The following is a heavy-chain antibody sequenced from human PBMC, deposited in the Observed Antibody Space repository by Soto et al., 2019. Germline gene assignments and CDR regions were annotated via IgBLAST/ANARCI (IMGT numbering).Heavy chain of an antibody. CDR3: ARKGGSGTFYRFDY. CDR1: GYSFSTYW. CDR2: IYPSNSYT. J-gene: IGHJ4*02. Sequence: GESLKISCTCSGYSFSTYWIAWLRQMPGKGLEWMGIIYPSNSYTRYSPPFQGRFTISVDRSTSTSYLHWSRLKASDNAMYYCARKGGSGTFYRFDYWGQGTPVTASS. V-gene: IGHV5-51*01. D-gene: IGHD3-10*01.